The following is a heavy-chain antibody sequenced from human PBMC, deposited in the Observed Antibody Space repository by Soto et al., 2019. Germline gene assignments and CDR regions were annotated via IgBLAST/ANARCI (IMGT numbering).Heavy chain of an antibody. Sequence: LGESLKISCKGSGYSFTSYWIGWVRQMPGKGLEWMGIIYTGDSDTRYSPSFQGRVTISADKSISTAYLQWSSLKASDTAMYYCARGTLSCYCGGDCPPGWFDPWGQGTLVTVSS. CDR3: ARGTLSCYCGGDCPPGWFDP. J-gene: IGHJ5*02. D-gene: IGHD2-21*02. V-gene: IGHV5-51*01. CDR2: IYTGDSDT. CDR1: GYSFTSYW.